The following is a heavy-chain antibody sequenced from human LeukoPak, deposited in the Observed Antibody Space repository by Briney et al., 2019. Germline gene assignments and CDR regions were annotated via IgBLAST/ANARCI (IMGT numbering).Heavy chain of an antibody. V-gene: IGHV1-18*01. Sequence: ASVKVSCKASGYTFTSYGISWVRQAPGQGLEWMGWISAYNGNTNYAQKLQGRVTMTTDTSTSTAYMELRSLRSDDTAVYFCARDRLSLTVAVIFDYWGQGTLVTVSS. CDR1: GYTFTSYG. CDR2: ISAYNGNT. D-gene: IGHD6-19*01. J-gene: IGHJ4*02. CDR3: ARDRLSLTVAVIFDY.